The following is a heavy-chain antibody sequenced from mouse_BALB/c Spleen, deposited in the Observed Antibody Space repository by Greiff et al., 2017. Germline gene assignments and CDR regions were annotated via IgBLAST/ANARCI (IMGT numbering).Heavy chain of an antibody. V-gene: IGHV1S137*01. CDR3: ARRRSGYYAMDY. D-gene: IGHD1-3*01. CDR1: GYTFTDYA. Sequence: QVQLKQSGAELVRPGVSVKISCKGSGYTFTDYAMHWVKQSHAKSLEWIGVISTYYGDASYNQKFKGKATMTVDKSSSTAYMELARLTSEESAIYYCARRRSGYYAMDYWGQGTSVTVSS. J-gene: IGHJ4*01. CDR2: ISTYYGDA.